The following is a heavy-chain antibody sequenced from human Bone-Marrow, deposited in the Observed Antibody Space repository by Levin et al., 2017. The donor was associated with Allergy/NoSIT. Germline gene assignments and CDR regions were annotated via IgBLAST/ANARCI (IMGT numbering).Heavy chain of an antibody. D-gene: IGHD3-10*01. J-gene: IGHJ6*03. V-gene: IGHV5-51*01. CDR1: GYTFTSYW. CDR2: IYPGDSDT. CDR3: VRSIWFGAPHSYYMDV. Sequence: KPGESLKISCKQSGYTFTSYWIGWVRQMPGKGLEWMGVIYPGDSDTKYSPSFQGQITISVDKSITTAYLQWSGLTASDTAIYYCVRSIWFGAPHSYYMDVWGKGTTVTVSS.